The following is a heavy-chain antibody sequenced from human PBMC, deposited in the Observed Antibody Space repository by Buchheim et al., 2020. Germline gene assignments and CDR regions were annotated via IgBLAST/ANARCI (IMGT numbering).Heavy chain of an antibody. D-gene: IGHD6-6*01. CDR1: GLTFTDYH. Sequence: VQLVESGGGLVQPGGSLRLSCAASGLTFTDYHMSWIRQAPGKGLEWVSYISSSGGIIYYADSVKGRFTISRDNAKNSLFLQMNSLRAEDTAVYYCARGSIAGRRGTIWGQGTL. CDR3: ARGSIAGRRGTI. V-gene: IGHV3-11*01. J-gene: IGHJ4*02. CDR2: ISSSGGII.